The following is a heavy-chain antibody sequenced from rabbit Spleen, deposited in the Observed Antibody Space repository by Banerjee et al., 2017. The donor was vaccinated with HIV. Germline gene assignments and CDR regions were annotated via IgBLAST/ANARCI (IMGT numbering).Heavy chain of an antibody. CDR3: ARDLTSVIGWNFNL. V-gene: IGHV1S40*01. CDR2: INTATNKD. J-gene: IGHJ4*01. CDR1: GFSFSSIYY. Sequence: LEESGGDLVKPGASLTLTCTASGFSFSSIYYMCWVRQAPGKGPEWIACINTATNKDVYATWAKGRFPISRTSSTTVTLQMTSLTAADTATYFCARDLTSVIGWNFNLWGPGTLVTVS. D-gene: IGHD1-1*01.